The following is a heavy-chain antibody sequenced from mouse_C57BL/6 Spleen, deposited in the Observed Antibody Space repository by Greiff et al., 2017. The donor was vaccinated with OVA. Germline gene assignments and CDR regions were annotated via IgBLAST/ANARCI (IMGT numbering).Heavy chain of an antibody. CDR3: ARRSNSYAMDY. CDR1: GFTFSDYG. D-gene: IGHD2-5*01. J-gene: IGHJ4*01. V-gene: IGHV5-17*01. CDR2: ISSGSSTI. Sequence: EVNVVESGGGLVKPGGSLKLSCAASGFTFSDYGMHWVRQAPEKGLEWVAYISSGSSTIYYADTVKGRFTISRDNAKNTLFLQMTSLRSEDTAMYYCARRSNSYAMDYWGQGTSVTVSS.